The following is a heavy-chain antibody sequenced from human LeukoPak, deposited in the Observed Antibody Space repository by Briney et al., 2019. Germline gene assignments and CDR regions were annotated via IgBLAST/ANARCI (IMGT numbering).Heavy chain of an antibody. V-gene: IGHV3-48*02. CDR1: GFTLSTYA. D-gene: IGHD1-26*01. J-gene: IGHJ4*02. CDR3: ARNEWAGF. CDR2: INSSSSTI. Sequence: GGSLRLSCAASGFTLSTYAMNWVRQAPGKGLEWLSYINSSSSTIYYADSVKGRFTISRDNAKNSLYLQMNSLRDDDTAVYYCARNEWAGFWGQGTLVTVSS.